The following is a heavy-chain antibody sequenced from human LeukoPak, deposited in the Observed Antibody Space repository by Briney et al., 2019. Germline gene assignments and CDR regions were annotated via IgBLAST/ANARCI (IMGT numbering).Heavy chain of an antibody. D-gene: IGHD3-10*01. Sequence: GESLKISCKGSGYSFTNYWIAWVRQMPGQGLNWMAIIYPVDSDARYSPSFQGQVTISVDKSISTTYLRWSSLKASDTAMYYCARRGWGFGEPKRDHDTFDIWGQGTMVTVSS. V-gene: IGHV5-51*01. CDR3: ARRGWGFGEPKRDHDTFDI. J-gene: IGHJ3*02. CDR1: GYSFTNYW. CDR2: IYPVDSDA.